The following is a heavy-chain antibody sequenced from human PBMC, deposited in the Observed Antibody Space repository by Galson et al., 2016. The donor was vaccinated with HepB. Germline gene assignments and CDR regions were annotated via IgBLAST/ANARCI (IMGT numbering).Heavy chain of an antibody. CDR3: ARLIRGVNDNR. CDR1: GYSFSNYW. D-gene: IGHD3-10*01. Sequence: QSGAEVKKPGESLKISCQGSGYSFSNYWIGWVRQKPGKGLEWMGIISPGDSHTRYSPSFQGQITISADNSINTAYLQWNSLKASDTALYYCARLIRGVNDNRWSQGTLDTVSS. V-gene: IGHV5-51*01. CDR2: ISPGDSHT. J-gene: IGHJ5*02.